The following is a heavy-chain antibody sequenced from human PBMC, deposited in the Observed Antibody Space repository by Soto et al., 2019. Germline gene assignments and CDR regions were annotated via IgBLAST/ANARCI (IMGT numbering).Heavy chain of an antibody. J-gene: IGHJ3*02. CDR1: GFTVSSNY. CDR2: IYSGGSA. CDR3: ARREELGLGLAFDI. D-gene: IGHD3-16*01. Sequence: PGGSLRLSCAASGFTVSSNYMSWVRQAPGKGLEWVSVIYSGGSAYYAGSVKGRFTISRDNSKNTLYLQMNSLRAEDTAVYYCARREELGLGLAFDIWGQGTMVTVSS. V-gene: IGHV3-53*01.